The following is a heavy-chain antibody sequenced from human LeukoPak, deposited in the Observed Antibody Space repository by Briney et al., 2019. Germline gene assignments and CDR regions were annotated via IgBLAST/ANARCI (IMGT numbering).Heavy chain of an antibody. J-gene: IGHJ4*02. CDR1: GGSFSGYY. D-gene: IGHD6-19*01. V-gene: IGHV3-53*01. Sequence: ETLSLTCAVYGGSFSGYYWSWVRQAPGKGLEWVSVLYTGGNIYYADFVKGRFTISRDNSNNMVFLQMNSLTAEDTALYYCAGGQMFTSGGFDNWGQGALVTVSS. CDR2: LYTGGNI. CDR3: AGGQMFTSGGFDN.